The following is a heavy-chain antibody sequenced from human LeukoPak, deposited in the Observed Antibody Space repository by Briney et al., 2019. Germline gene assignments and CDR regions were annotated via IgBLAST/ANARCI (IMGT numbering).Heavy chain of an antibody. CDR2: IRSNSDGGTI. J-gene: IGHJ5*02. D-gene: IGHD3-22*01. Sequence: GGSLRLSCATSGFTFSNAWMNWVRQAPGKGLEWVGRIRSNSDGGTIDYAAPVKGRFTLSRDDSKTTLYLQMNCLQTEDTAVYYCATDFYDSTWGQGTLVTVSS. CDR3: ATDFYDST. V-gene: IGHV3-15*07. CDR1: GFTFSNAW.